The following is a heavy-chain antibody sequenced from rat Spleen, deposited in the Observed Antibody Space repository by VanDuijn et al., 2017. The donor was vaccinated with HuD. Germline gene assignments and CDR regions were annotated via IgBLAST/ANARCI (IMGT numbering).Heavy chain of an antibody. CDR2: IAVTGGDT. Sequence: EVQLVESGGGLVQLGRSLKLSCVTSGFTFTNYWMTWIRQAPGKGLEWVASIAVTGGDTYYPDSVKGRFTISRDNAKSTLYLQMNSLRSEDTATYYCTAGGGYWDYWGQGVMVTVSS. D-gene: IGHD1-11*01. CDR3: TAGGGYWDY. V-gene: IGHV5-31*01. CDR1: GFTFTNYW. J-gene: IGHJ2*01.